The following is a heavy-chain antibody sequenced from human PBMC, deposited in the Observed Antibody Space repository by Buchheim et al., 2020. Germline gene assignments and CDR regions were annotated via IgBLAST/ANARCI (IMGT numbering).Heavy chain of an antibody. V-gene: IGHV3-7*01. CDR3: ASSYNWNHGSKFDY. J-gene: IGHJ4*02. Sequence: ELQLVESGGGLVQPGGSLRLSCAASRFTFSTYWMNWVHQAPGKGLEWVASIKQDDSEKYYVGSVKGRFTISRDNAKNSLYLQMNSLRAEDTAVYYCASSYNWNHGSKFDYWGQGTL. D-gene: IGHD1-14*01. CDR2: IKQDDSEK. CDR1: RFTFSTYW.